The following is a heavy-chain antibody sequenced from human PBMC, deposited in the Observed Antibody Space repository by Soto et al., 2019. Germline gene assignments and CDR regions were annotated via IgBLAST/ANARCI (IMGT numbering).Heavy chain of an antibody. CDR3: ARHHYGSGSTYFDY. CDR1: GVSINNFY. V-gene: IGHV4-59*08. D-gene: IGHD3-10*01. Sequence: SETLSLTCTVSGVSINNFYWSWIRKSPGKGLDWIGYVHYSGTTNYNPSLNGRLTISLDTSKNQFSLKMNSVTPEDTAVYYCARHHYGSGSTYFDYWGQGTLVTVSS. CDR2: VHYSGTT. J-gene: IGHJ4*02.